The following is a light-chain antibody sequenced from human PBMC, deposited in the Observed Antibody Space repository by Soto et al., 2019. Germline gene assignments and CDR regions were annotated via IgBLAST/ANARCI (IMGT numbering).Light chain of an antibody. CDR2: DAS. Sequence: ENVLTQSPGTLSLSPGERATLSCRASQSVSSSYLAWYQQKSGQAPRLLIYDASSRATGIPDRFSGSGSGTDFTLTISRLEPEDFAVYFCQQYGSSPRTFGQGTKV. J-gene: IGKJ1*01. CDR3: QQYGSSPRT. V-gene: IGKV3-20*01. CDR1: QSVSSSY.